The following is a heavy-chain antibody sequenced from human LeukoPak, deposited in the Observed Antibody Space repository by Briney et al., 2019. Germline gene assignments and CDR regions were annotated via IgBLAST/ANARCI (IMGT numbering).Heavy chain of an antibody. J-gene: IGHJ4*02. CDR1: GFTFDDYA. Sequence: GRSLRLSCAGSGFTFDDYAMHWVRQAPGKGLEWVSGISWNNGSIGYADSVKGRFTISRDNAKNSLYLQMNSLRAEDTALYYCAKEPGELSLFFDYWGQGTLVTVSS. D-gene: IGHD3-16*02. CDR2: ISWNNGSI. V-gene: IGHV3-9*01. CDR3: AKEPGELSLFFDY.